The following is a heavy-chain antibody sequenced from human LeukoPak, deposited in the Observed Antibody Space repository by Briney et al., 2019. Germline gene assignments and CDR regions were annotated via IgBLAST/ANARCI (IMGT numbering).Heavy chain of an antibody. Sequence: PSETLSLTXTVSGGSISSYYWSWIRQPPGEGLEWIGYIYYSGSTNYNPSLKSRVTISVDTSKNQFSLKLSSVTAADTAVYFCARDKDNVGPSYWYFDLWGRGTLVTVSS. J-gene: IGHJ2*01. CDR1: GGSISSYY. CDR3: ARDKDNVGPSYWYFDL. CDR2: IYYSGST. V-gene: IGHV4-59*01. D-gene: IGHD3-16*01.